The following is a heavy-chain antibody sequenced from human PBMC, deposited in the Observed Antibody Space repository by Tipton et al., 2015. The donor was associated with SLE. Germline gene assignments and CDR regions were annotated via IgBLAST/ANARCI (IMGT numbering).Heavy chain of an antibody. J-gene: IGHJ3*02. CDR3: ARQVGAKAFDI. Sequence: TLSLTCAVYGGSFSGYYWSWIRQPPGKGLEWIGEINHSGSTNYNPSLKSRVTISVDTSKNQFSLKLSSVTAADTAAYYCARQVGAKAFDIWGQGTMVTVSS. D-gene: IGHD1-26*01. CDR1: GGSFSGYY. CDR2: INHSGST. V-gene: IGHV4-34*01.